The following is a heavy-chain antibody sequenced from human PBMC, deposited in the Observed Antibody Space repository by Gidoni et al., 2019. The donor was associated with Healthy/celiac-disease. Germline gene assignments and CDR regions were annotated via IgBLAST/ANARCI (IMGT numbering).Heavy chain of an antibody. V-gene: IGHV1-69*01. CDR2: IIPIFGKA. J-gene: IGHJ4*02. CDR3: ARDSGDFLDY. Sequence: QVPLVHPGAEVKKPGSSVQLSCQAPGGTFSSYAIRWVRQAPGQGLAWRGGIIPIFGKANYAQKCQGRVTITADESTSTAYMELSSMRSEDRAVYYCARDSGDFLDYWGQGTLVTVSS. D-gene: IGHD3-3*01. CDR1: GGTFSSYA.